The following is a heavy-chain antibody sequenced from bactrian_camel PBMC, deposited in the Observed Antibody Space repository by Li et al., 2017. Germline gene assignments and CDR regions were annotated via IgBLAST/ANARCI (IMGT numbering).Heavy chain of an antibody. CDR2: VDNGVST. D-gene: IGHD2*01. CDR3: AKAARRGSGYYYTDY. Sequence: HVQLVESGGGLVQPGGSLRLSCGASGFTFSNYGMNWVRQAPGKGLEWVSTVDNGVSTYADSVKGRFTISRDNAENTLYLQLNSLKTEDTAMYYCAKAARRGSGYYYTDYWGQGTQVTVS. CDR1: GFTFSNYG. J-gene: IGHJ4*01. V-gene: IGHV3S1*01.